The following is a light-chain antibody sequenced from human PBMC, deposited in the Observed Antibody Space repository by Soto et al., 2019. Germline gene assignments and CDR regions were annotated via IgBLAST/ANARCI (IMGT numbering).Light chain of an antibody. J-gene: IGKJ2*01. Sequence: DIQMTQSPSSLSASVEDRVTITCRASQSISSYLNWYQQKPGKAPKLLIYAASSLQSGVPSRFSGSGSGTDFTLTISSLQPEDFATYYCQQSYSTPGYTFGQGTKLEIK. CDR3: QQSYSTPGYT. CDR1: QSISSY. CDR2: AAS. V-gene: IGKV1-39*01.